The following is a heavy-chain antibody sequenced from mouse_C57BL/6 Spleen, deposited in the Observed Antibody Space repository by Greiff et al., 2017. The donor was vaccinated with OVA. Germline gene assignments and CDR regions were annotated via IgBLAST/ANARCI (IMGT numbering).Heavy chain of an antibody. V-gene: IGHV5-9-1*02. J-gene: IGHJ4*01. CDR3: TRDQDYPYAMDD. CDR1: GFTFSRYA. CDR2: ISSGGDYI. D-gene: IGHD2-4*01. Sequence: EVKVVESGEGLVKPGGSLKLSCAASGFTFSRYAMSWVRQTPEKRLEWVAYISSGGDYIYSADTVKGRFTISTDNARKTLYLQMSSLKSEDTAMYYCTRDQDYPYAMDDWGQGTSVTVSA.